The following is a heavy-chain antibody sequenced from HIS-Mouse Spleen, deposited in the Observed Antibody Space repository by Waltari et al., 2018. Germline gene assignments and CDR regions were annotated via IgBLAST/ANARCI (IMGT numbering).Heavy chain of an antibody. CDR1: GFTFSSYG. Sequence: QVQLVESGGGVVQPGRSLRLSCAASGFTFSSYGMHWVRQAPSKGLGWVSVISYDGSNKYYADSVKGRFTISRDNSKNTLYLQMNSLRAEDTAVYYCAKIRVGATDYWGQGTLVTVSS. CDR2: ISYDGSNK. D-gene: IGHD1-26*01. J-gene: IGHJ4*02. V-gene: IGHV3-30*18. CDR3: AKIRVGATDY.